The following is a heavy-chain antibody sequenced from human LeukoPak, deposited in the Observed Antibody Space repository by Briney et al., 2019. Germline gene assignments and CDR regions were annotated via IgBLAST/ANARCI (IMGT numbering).Heavy chain of an antibody. V-gene: IGHV4-39*01. D-gene: IGHD1-26*01. CDR1: GGSISSSSYY. J-gene: IGHJ3*02. CDR2: IYYSGST. Sequence: SETLSLTCTVSGGSISSSSYYWGWIRQPPGKGLEWIGSIYYSGSTYYNPSLKSRVTISVDTSKYQFSLKLSSMTAADTAVYYCASGWELRRGDAFDIWGQGTMVTVSS. CDR3: ASGWELRRGDAFDI.